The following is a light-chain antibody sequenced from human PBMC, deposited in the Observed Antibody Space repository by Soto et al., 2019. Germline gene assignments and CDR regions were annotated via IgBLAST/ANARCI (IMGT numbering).Light chain of an antibody. CDR2: GAS. CDR1: QSVSSSY. V-gene: IGKV3-20*01. J-gene: IGKJ1*01. CDR3: QQYGSSPQT. Sequence: EIVLTQSPATLSLSPGKRATLSCRTSQSVSSSYLAWYQQKPGQAPRLLIYGASSRATGIPGRFSGSGSGTDLTLTISRLEPEDFAVYYCQQYGSSPQTFGQGTKVDIK.